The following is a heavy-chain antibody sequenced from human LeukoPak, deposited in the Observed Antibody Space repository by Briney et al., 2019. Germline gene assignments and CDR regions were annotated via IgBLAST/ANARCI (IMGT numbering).Heavy chain of an antibody. D-gene: IGHD2/OR15-2a*01. J-gene: IGHJ2*01. CDR3: ARDRSMSGWYIDL. CDR1: GFTFSSYG. Sequence: GRSLRLSCAASGFTFSSYGMHWVRQAPGKGLEWVAVIWYDGSNKYYPDSAQGLFPISRDNSKNTLYLQVNSLRAEDTAVYYCARDRSMSGWYIDLWGRGTLVTASS. V-gene: IGHV3-33*01. CDR2: IWYDGSNK.